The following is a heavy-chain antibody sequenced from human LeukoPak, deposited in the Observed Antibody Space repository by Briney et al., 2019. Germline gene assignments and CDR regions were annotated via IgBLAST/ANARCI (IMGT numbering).Heavy chain of an antibody. CDR2: VYPSGTT. V-gene: IGHV4-4*07. J-gene: IGHJ4*02. Sequence: KPSETLSLTCTVSGDSISTYFWSWLRQPAGKGLEWIGRVYPSGTTKYNFSLKSRVTISVDTSENHFSLKLISVTAADTAVYYCARESMVRGVTYFDYWGQGTLVTVSS. D-gene: IGHD3-10*01. CDR3: ARESMVRGVTYFDY. CDR1: GDSISTYF.